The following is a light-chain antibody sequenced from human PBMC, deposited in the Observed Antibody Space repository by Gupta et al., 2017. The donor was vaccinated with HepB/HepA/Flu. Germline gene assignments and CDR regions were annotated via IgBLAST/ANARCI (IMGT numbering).Light chain of an antibody. CDR3: QQRSIWPLT. V-gene: IGKV3-11*01. CDR1: QSVSRY. CDR2: DVS. J-gene: IGKJ4*01. Sequence: DIVLTQSPATLSLSPGERATLSCRASQSVSRYLAWYQQKPGQAPRLLIYDVSNRATGIPARFSGSGSGTDFTLTISSLEPEDFAVYYCQQRSIWPLTFGGGTKVEIK.